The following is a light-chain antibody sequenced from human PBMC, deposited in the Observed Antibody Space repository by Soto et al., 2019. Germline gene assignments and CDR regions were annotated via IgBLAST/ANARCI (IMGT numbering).Light chain of an antibody. J-gene: IGLJ2*01. CDR3: SSYTSSSTLL. CDR1: SSDVGRYNR. Sequence: QSVLTQPPSVSGSPGQSVTISCTGTSSDVGRYNRVSWYQQPPGTAPKLMIYEVSNRPSGVPDRFSGSKSSNTASLTISGLQAEDEADYYCSSYTSSSTLLFGGGTKLTVL. CDR2: EVS. V-gene: IGLV2-18*02.